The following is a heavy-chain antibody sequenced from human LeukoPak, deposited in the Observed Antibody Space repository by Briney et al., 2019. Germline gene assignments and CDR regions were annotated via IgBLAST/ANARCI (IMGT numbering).Heavy chain of an antibody. Sequence: EASVKVSCKASGFTFTSSAMQWVRQARGRRLEWIGWIVVGSGNTNYAQKFQERVTITRDMSTSTAYMELSSLRSGDTAVYYCAADSGPFTVTRYYGMDVWGQGTTVTVSS. D-gene: IGHD4-17*01. J-gene: IGHJ6*02. CDR3: AADSGPFTVTRYYGMDV. V-gene: IGHV1-58*02. CDR1: GFTFTSSA. CDR2: IVVGSGNT.